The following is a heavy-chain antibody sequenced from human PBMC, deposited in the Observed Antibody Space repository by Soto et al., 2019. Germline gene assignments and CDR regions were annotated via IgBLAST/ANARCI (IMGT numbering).Heavy chain of an antibody. J-gene: IGHJ4*01. CDR1: GFTFGGYA. CDR3: VRTYSGDYLYYFDY. Sequence: GGSLRLSCTASGFTFGGYAVSWFRQAPGKGLEWVGFIRGKPYGGTAEYVASVKGRFTISRDDSKSIAYLQMNSLKTEDTAVYYRVRTYSGDYLYYFDYWGHGTLVTVPS. CDR2: IRGKPYGGTA. V-gene: IGHV3-49*03. D-gene: IGHD4-17*01.